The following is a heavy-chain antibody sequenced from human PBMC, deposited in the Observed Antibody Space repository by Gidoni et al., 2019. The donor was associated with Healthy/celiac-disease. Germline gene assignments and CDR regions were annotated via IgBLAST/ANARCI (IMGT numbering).Heavy chain of an antibody. J-gene: IGHJ4*02. Sequence: QAQLQQWGAGLLKPSETLSLTCAVYGGSFSGYYWSWIRPPPGKGLEWIGEINHSGSTNYNPSLKSRVTISVDTSKNEFSLKLSSVTAADTAVYYCARGILGNYDFWSGTRNGYFDYWGQGTLVTVSS. CDR1: GGSFSGYY. V-gene: IGHV4-34*01. CDR2: INHSGST. CDR3: ARGILGNYDFWSGTRNGYFDY. D-gene: IGHD3-3*01.